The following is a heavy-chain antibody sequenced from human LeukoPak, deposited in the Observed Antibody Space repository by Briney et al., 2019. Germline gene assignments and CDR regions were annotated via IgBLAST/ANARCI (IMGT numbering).Heavy chain of an antibody. CDR1: GFTFSDSY. CDR2: IRTKTRNYAA. J-gene: IGHJ4*02. D-gene: IGHD2-8*02. Sequence: PGGSLRLSCAASGFTFSDSYMHWVRQASGKGLEWVGLIRTKTRNYAATYAESVKGRFTISRDDSKNTAYLQMNSLKMEDTVVYYCTRQNCTGGSCSYVDCWGQGTLVTVSS. CDR3: TRQNCTGGSCSYVDC. V-gene: IGHV3-73*01.